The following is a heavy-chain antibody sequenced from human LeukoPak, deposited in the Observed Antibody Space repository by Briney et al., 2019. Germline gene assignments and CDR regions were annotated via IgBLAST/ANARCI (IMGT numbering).Heavy chain of an antibody. V-gene: IGHV1-46*01. Sequence: ASVKVSCKASGYTFTSYYIHWVRQAPGPGLEWMGIINPSGGSTIYAQKFQGRVTMTRDTSTSTVYMELSSLRSEDTAVYYCARTENHMVRDIYGMDVWGQGTKVTVSS. D-gene: IGHD3-10*01. J-gene: IGHJ6*02. CDR1: GYTFTSYY. CDR3: ARTENHMVRDIYGMDV. CDR2: INPSGGST.